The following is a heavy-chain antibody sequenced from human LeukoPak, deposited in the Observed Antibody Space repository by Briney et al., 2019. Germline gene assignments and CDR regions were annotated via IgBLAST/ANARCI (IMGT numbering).Heavy chain of an antibody. CDR3: ARGPAVAVYGGNDDLDY. CDR1: GFTVSSNY. J-gene: IGHJ4*02. D-gene: IGHD6-19*01. Sequence: GGSLRLSCAASGFTVSSNYMSWVRQAPGKGLEWVSVIYSGGSTYYADSVKGRFTISRDNSKNTLYLQMNSLRAEDTAVYYCARGPAVAVYGGNDDLDYWGQGTLVTVSS. V-gene: IGHV3-53*01. CDR2: IYSGGST.